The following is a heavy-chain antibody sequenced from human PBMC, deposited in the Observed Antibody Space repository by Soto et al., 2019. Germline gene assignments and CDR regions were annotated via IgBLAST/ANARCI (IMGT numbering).Heavy chain of an antibody. Sequence: QVQLVESGGGVVQPGGSLRLSCAASGFILSCYGMYWIRQAPGKGLEWVAGISHDGSNKYYGDSVKGRCTISRDNSKNTLFLQIDSLRAEDTAVYYCAKLIGGVKAIGGTGNWLDPWGQGTLVTVSS. CDR3: AKLIGGVKAIGGTGNWLDP. V-gene: IGHV3-30*18. D-gene: IGHD3-3*01. CDR1: GFILSCYG. CDR2: ISHDGSNK. J-gene: IGHJ5*02.